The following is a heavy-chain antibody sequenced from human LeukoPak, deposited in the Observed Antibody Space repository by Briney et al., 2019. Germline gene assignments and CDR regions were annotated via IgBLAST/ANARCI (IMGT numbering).Heavy chain of an antibody. J-gene: IGHJ6*03. CDR3: ASGRDIVAAVDQGDYYYYFMDV. CDR1: GGTFSSYA. Sequence: GASVKVSCKASGGTFSSYAISWVRQAPGQGLEWMGGIIPIFDTTAYAQKFQGRVTITADKSTRTAYMELSSLRSEDSAVYYCASGRDIVAAVDQGDYYYYFMDVWGKGTTVTVSS. CDR2: IIPIFDTT. D-gene: IGHD5-12*01. V-gene: IGHV1-69*06.